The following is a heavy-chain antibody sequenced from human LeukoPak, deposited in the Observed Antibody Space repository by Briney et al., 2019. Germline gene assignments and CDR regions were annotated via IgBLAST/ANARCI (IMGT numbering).Heavy chain of an antibody. CDR3: AKEHCSGGSCHSHYFDY. V-gene: IGHV3-23*01. Sequence: GGSLRLSCAASGFTFSSYAMSWVRQAPGKGLEWVSGISGSGDITYYADSVKGRFTISRDNSKNTLYLQMNSLRAEDTAVYYCAKEHCSGGSCHSHYFDYWGQGTLDTVSS. J-gene: IGHJ4*02. CDR1: GFTFSSYA. CDR2: ISGSGDIT. D-gene: IGHD2-15*01.